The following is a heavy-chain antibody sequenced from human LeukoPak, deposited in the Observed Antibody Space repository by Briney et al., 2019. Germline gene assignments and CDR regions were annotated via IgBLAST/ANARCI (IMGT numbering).Heavy chain of an antibody. CDR1: GYTFTSYG. D-gene: IGHD2-2*01. Sequence: ASVKVSCKASGYTFTSYGISWGRQAPGQGLEWMGWISAYNGNTNYAQKLQGRVTMTTDTSTSTAYLELRSLRSDDTAVYYCARDPCSSTSCPFDYWGQGTLVTVCS. V-gene: IGHV1-18*04. CDR3: ARDPCSSTSCPFDY. CDR2: ISAYNGNT. J-gene: IGHJ4*02.